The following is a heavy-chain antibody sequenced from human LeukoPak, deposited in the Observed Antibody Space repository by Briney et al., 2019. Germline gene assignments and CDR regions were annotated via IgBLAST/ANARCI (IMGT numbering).Heavy chain of an antibody. J-gene: IGHJ4*02. CDR2: IKTKTDGWST. V-gene: IGHV3-15*01. CDR3: TTLHY. CDR1: ASDFSDQY. Sequence: GGSLRLSCAASASDFSDQYMDWVRQAPGKGLEWVGRIKTKTDGWSTDYAAPVKGRFTISRDDSESTLYLQMNGLKTEDTAVYYCTTLHYWGQGTLVSVSS.